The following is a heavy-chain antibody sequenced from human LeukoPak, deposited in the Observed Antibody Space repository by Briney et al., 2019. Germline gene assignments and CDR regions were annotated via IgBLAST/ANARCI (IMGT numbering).Heavy chain of an antibody. Sequence: QPGGSLRLSCAASGFTFSSYEMNWVRQAPGKGLEWVSYISSSGSTIYYADSVKGRFTISRDNAKNSLYLQMNGLRAEDTAVYYCAREFGGGRDYYGMDVWGQGTTVTVSS. CDR2: ISSSGSTI. J-gene: IGHJ6*02. V-gene: IGHV3-48*03. CDR3: AREFGGGRDYYGMDV. CDR1: GFTFSSYE. D-gene: IGHD3-10*01.